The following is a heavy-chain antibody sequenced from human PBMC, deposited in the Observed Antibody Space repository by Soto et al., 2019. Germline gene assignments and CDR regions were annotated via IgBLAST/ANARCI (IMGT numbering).Heavy chain of an antibody. CDR2: IYYSGST. Sequence: SETLSLTCTVSGGSISSGGYYWSWIRQHPGKGLEWIGYIYYSGSTYYNPSLKSRVTISVDTSKNQFSLKLSSVTAADTAVYYCARASGVDTIDYWGQGTLVTVSS. CDR1: GGSISSGGYY. CDR3: ARASGVDTIDY. J-gene: IGHJ4*02. D-gene: IGHD5-12*01. V-gene: IGHV4-31*03.